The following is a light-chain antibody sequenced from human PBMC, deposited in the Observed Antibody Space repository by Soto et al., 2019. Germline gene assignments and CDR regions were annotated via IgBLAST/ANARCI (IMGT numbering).Light chain of an antibody. V-gene: IGLV2-14*01. CDR1: SSDVGGYNY. J-gene: IGLJ1*01. Sequence: QSVLTQPRSVSGSPGQSVTISCTGTSSDVGGYNYVSWYQQHPGKAPKLMIYDVSNRPSGVSNRFSGSKSGNTASLTISGLQAEDEADYHCSSYTSSSTYVFGTGTNVTVL. CDR3: SSYTSSSTYV. CDR2: DVS.